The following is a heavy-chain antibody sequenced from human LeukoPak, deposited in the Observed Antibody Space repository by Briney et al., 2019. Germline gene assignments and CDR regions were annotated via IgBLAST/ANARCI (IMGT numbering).Heavy chain of an antibody. D-gene: IGHD4-11*01. V-gene: IGHV4-39*07. CDR3: AIRAPTVTYYYYYYMDV. CDR2: IYYSGST. CDR1: GGSISSSTFH. J-gene: IGHJ6*03. Sequence: SETLSLTCTVSGGSISSSTFHWGWIRQPPRKGLEWIGNIYYSGSTYYNPSLKSRVTISVDTSKNQFSLKLSSVTAADTAVYYCAIRAPTVTYYYYYYMDVWGKGTTVTVSS.